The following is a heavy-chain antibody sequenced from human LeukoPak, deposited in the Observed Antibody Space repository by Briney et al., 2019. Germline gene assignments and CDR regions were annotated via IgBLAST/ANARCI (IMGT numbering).Heavy chain of an antibody. J-gene: IGHJ4*02. CDR3: ARGLGYYDSSGYYLFDY. Sequence: PGGSLRLSCAASGFTFSSYWMSWVRQAPGKGLEWVANIKQDGSEKYYVDSVKGRFTISRDNAKNSLYLQMNSLRAEDTAVYYCARGLGYYDSSGYYLFDYWGQGTLVTVSS. D-gene: IGHD3-22*01. CDR2: IKQDGSEK. V-gene: IGHV3-7*01. CDR1: GFTFSSYW.